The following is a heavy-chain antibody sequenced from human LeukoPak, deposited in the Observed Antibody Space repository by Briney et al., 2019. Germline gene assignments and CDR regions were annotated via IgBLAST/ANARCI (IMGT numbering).Heavy chain of an antibody. D-gene: IGHD6-19*01. CDR3: AKLASGAVAGYFDY. V-gene: IGHV3-23*01. CDR2: MSGSGGST. Sequence: GGSLRLSCAASGFTFSNYGMSWVRQAPGKGLEWVSGMSGSGGSTYYADSVKGRFTISRDNSKKTLNLQMNSLRAEDTAVYYCAKLASGAVAGYFDYWGQGILVTVSS. CDR1: GFTFSNYG. J-gene: IGHJ4*02.